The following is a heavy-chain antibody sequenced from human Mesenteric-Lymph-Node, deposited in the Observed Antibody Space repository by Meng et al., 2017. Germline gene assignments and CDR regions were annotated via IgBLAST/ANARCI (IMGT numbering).Heavy chain of an antibody. V-gene: IGHV1-69*13. J-gene: IGHJ4*02. CDR3: AREHSNYYDSSGLDY. D-gene: IGHD3-22*01. CDR2: IIPIFSTA. Sequence: SVKVSCKASGGTFSSYAISWVRQAPGQGLEWMGGIIPIFSTANYAQKFQGRVTITADESTSTAYMELSSLRSEDTAVYYCAREHSNYYDSSGLDYWGQGTLVTVSS. CDR1: GGTFSSYA.